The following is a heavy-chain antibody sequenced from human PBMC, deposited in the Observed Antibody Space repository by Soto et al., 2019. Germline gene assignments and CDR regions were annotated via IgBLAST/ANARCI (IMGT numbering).Heavy chain of an antibody. V-gene: IGHV3-53*04. CDR1: GFDVSSNY. D-gene: IGHD4-17*01. Sequence: EVQLVESGGGLVQPGGSLRLSCAASGFDVSSNYMSWVRQAPGKGLEWVSLIYSGGTTYYADSVKGRFTISRHSSKNTLYLQVTSLRVEDTAVYYCAGRTYGWGQGTMVTVSA. J-gene: IGHJ3*01. CDR2: IYSGGTT. CDR3: AGRTYG.